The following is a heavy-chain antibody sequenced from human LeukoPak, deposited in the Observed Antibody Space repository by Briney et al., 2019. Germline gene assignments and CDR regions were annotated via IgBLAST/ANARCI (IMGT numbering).Heavy chain of an antibody. CDR2: IYHSGST. D-gene: IGHD2-2*01. V-gene: IGHV4-30-2*01. Sequence: TPSETLPLTCAVSGGSISSGGYSWSWIRQPPGKGLEWIGYIYHSGSTYYNPSLKSRVTISVDRSKNQFSLKLSSVTAADTAVYYCARGAGCSSTSCYALYFQHWGQGTLVTVSS. CDR3: ARGAGCSSTSCYALYFQH. J-gene: IGHJ1*01. CDR1: GGSISSGGYS.